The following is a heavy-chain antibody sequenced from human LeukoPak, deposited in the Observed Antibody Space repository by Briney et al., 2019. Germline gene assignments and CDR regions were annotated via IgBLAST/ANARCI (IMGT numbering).Heavy chain of an antibody. D-gene: IGHD2-2*01. V-gene: IGHV3-7*01. CDR3: ARGQYQLH. CDR1: GFTFSYYW. CDR2: IKEAGSEK. J-gene: IGHJ1*01. Sequence: GGSLRLSCAASGFTFSYYWMTWVRPAPGEGVEWVANIKEAGSEKNYVDSVKGRFTISRDNAKNSLYLQMNSLRAEDTAVYYCARGQYQLHWGQGTLVTVSS.